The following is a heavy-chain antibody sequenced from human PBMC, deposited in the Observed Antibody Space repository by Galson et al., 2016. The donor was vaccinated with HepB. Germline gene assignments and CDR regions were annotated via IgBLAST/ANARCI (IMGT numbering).Heavy chain of an antibody. CDR1: GGSMSTYY. V-gene: IGHV4-59*01. CDR2: IYDNGNT. Sequence: ETLSLTCTVSGGSMSTYYWSWIRQPPGKGLEWIGYIYDNGNTNYKSSLKSRVTISLDMSKNQLSLKLSSVTAADTAVYYCARSPYYYDRGGYYAPRGLFWYFDLWGRGTLVTVSS. D-gene: IGHD3-22*01. CDR3: ARSPYYYDRGGYYAPRGLFWYFDL. J-gene: IGHJ2*01.